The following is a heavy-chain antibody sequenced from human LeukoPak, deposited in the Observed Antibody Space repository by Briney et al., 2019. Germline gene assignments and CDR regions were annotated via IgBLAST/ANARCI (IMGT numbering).Heavy chain of an antibody. D-gene: IGHD3-3*01. CDR3: MCLWSGYSLRDY. Sequence: PSQTVSLTCTVSGGSISSGSYYWRWIRQPAGKGLEWIGRIYTSGSTNYNPSLKSRVTISVDTSKNQFSLKLSSVTAANTAVYYCMCLWSGYSLRDYWGQGTLVTVSS. J-gene: IGHJ4*02. CDR1: GGSISSGSYY. CDR2: IYTSGST. V-gene: IGHV4-61*02.